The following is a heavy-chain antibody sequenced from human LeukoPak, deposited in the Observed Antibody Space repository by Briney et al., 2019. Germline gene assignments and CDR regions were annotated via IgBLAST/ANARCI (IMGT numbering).Heavy chain of an antibody. J-gene: IGHJ4*02. CDR1: GGSISSTDW. CDR2: IYHSGST. V-gene: IGHV4-4*02. CDR3: ARDHARDYDDYRLVFDS. D-gene: IGHD4-17*01. Sequence: PSETLSLTCAVSGGSISSTDWWSWVRQPPGKGLEWIGEIYHSGSTNYNPSLMSRVIISIDKSENQFSLKLRSVTAADTAVYYCARDHARDYDDYRLVFDSWGQGTLVTVSS.